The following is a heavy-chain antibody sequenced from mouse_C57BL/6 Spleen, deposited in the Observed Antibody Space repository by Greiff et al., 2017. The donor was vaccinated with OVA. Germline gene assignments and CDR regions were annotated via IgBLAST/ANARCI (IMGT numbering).Heavy chain of an antibody. V-gene: IGHV1-20*01. Sequence: EVKVEESGPELVKPGDSVKISCKASGYSFTGYFMNWVMQSHGKSLEWIGRINPCNGDTFYNQKFKGKATLTVDKSSSTAHMELRSLTSEDSAVYYCARFDAYYFDYWGQGTTLTVSS. J-gene: IGHJ2*01. CDR2: INPCNGDT. CDR1: GYSFTGYF. CDR3: ARFDAYYFDY.